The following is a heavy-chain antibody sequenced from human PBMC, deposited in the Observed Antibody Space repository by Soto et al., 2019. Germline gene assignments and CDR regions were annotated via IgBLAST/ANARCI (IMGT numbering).Heavy chain of an antibody. CDR3: ARDLTGAKTDFDY. D-gene: IGHD1-1*01. CDR2: ISSSSTYI. Sequence: GGSLRLSCAASGFTFRSYSMNWVRRAPGKGLEWVSSISSSSTYIYYADSVKGRFTISRDNAKNSLYLQMNSLRAEDTAVYYCARDLTGAKTDFDYWGQGTPVTVSS. J-gene: IGHJ4*02. V-gene: IGHV3-21*01. CDR1: GFTFRSYS.